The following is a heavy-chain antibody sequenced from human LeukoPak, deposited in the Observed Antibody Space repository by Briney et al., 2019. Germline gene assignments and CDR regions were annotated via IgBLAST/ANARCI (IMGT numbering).Heavy chain of an antibody. D-gene: IGHD3-10*01. Sequence: PSETMSLTCTVSGGSISSGGYYWSWIRQHPGKGLEWIGYIYYSGSTYYNPSLKSRVTISVDTSKNQFSLKLSSVTATDTAVYYCARYGSGSSSTILDYWGQGTLVTVSS. J-gene: IGHJ4*02. CDR3: ARYGSGSSSTILDY. V-gene: IGHV4-31*03. CDR1: GGSISSGGYY. CDR2: IYYSGST.